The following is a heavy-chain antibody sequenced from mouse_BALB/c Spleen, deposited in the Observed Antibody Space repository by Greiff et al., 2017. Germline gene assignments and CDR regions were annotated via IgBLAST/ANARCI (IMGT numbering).Heavy chain of an antibody. CDR1: GFTFSSYT. CDR3: ARLYYGNWYFDV. CDR2: ISNGGGST. Sequence: EVQVVESGGGLVQPGGSLKLSCAASGFTFSSYTMSWVRQTPEKRLEWVAYISNGGGSTYYPDTVKGRFTISRDNAKNNLYLQMSRLKSEDTAMYYCARLYYGNWYFDVWGAGTTVTVSS. J-gene: IGHJ1*01. V-gene: IGHV5-12-2*01. D-gene: IGHD2-1*01.